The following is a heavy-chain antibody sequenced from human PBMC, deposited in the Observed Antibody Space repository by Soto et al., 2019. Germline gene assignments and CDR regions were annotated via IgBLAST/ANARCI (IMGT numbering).Heavy chain of an antibody. Sequence: SETLSLTCTVSGGSISSYYWSWIRQPPGKGLEWIGYIYYSGSTNYNPSLKSRVTISVDTSKNQFSLKLSSVTAADTAVYYRARVHYYGSGSSVKFDYWGQGTLVTVSS. D-gene: IGHD3-10*01. CDR1: GGSISSYY. V-gene: IGHV4-59*01. CDR2: IYYSGST. CDR3: ARVHYYGSGSSVKFDY. J-gene: IGHJ4*02.